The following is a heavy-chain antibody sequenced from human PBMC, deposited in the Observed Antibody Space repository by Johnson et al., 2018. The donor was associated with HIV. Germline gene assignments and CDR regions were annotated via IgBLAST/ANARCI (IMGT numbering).Heavy chain of an antibody. J-gene: IGHJ3*02. CDR2: ISYDGSNK. CDR3: AKAGYSSSWYGGDAFDI. Sequence: LVESGGGVVQPGGSLRHSCAASGFTFSTYGMHWVRQAPGKGLEWVALISYDGSNKYYADSVKGRFTISRDNSKNTLYLQMNSLRAEDTALYYCAKAGYSSSWYGGDAFDIWGQGTMVTVSS. CDR1: GFTFSTYG. V-gene: IGHV3-30*18. D-gene: IGHD6-13*01.